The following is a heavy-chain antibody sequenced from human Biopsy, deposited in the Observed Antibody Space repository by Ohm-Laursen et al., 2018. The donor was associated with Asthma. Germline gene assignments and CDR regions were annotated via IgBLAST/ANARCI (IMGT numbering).Heavy chain of an antibody. J-gene: IGHJ4*02. CDR1: GFTFSSYG. Sequence: SLRLSCTATGFTFSSYGMHWVRQAPGKGLEWVAVIWYDGSNKYYADSVKGRFTISRDNSKNTLYLQMNSLRAEDTAVYYCARDREYSSGWYQPLFDYWGQGTLVTVSS. D-gene: IGHD6-19*01. V-gene: IGHV3-33*01. CDR2: IWYDGSNK. CDR3: ARDREYSSGWYQPLFDY.